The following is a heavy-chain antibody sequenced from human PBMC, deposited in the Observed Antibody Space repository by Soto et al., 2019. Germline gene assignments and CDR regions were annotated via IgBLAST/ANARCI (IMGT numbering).Heavy chain of an antibody. D-gene: IGHD2-15*01. V-gene: IGHV1-18*04. CDR2: ISAYNGNT. CDR1: GYTFTSYG. Sequence: ASVKVSFTASGYTFTSYGTSWLRQAPGQGLEWMGWISAYNGNTNYAQKLQGRVTMTTDTSTSTAYMELRSLSSDDTAVYYCARDGIVVVVAADNWFDPWGQGTLVTVSS. CDR3: ARDGIVVVVAADNWFDP. J-gene: IGHJ5*02.